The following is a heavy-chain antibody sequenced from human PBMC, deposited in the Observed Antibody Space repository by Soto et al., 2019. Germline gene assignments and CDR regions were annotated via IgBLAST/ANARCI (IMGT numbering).Heavy chain of an antibody. CDR3: AREPGGDQLDY. D-gene: IGHD3-16*01. CDR2: IYNTGNT. V-gene: IGHV4-31*03. CDR1: GGSISSGNSY. J-gene: IGHJ4*02. Sequence: QVQLQESGPGLVKPSQTLSLTCTVSGGSISSGNSYWSWIRQHPGKGLEWIGYIYNTGNTHYNPSLRGRATISVDTSKNQFSLKLNSVTAEYTAIYYCAREPGGDQLDYWGQGPLVTVSS.